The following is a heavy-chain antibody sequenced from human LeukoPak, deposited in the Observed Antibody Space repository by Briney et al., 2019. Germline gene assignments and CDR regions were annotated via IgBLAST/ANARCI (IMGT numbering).Heavy chain of an antibody. CDR1: GYTFTSYD. CDR3: ARGGIYYYYMDV. CDR2: MNPNSGNT. Sequence: ASVKVSCKASGYTFTSYDINWARQATGQGLEWMGWMNPNSGNTGYAQKFQGRVTITRNTSISTAYMELSSLRSEDTAVYYCARGGIYYYYMDVWGKGTTVTVSS. D-gene: IGHD6-13*01. J-gene: IGHJ6*03. V-gene: IGHV1-8*03.